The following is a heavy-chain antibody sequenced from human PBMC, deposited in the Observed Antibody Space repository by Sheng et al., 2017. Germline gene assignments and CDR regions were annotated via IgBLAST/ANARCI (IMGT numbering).Heavy chain of an antibody. CDR2: IRQDGGYV. D-gene: IGHD3-16*01. CDR3: ARLNTFGGRGPDGFDI. CDR1: GFTISTDW. Sequence: EVQLVESGGGLVQPGGSLRLSCSGSGFTISTDWMSWVRQAPGKGLEWVANIRQDGGYVTYVDSVKGRFTISRDNAKNSLFLQMNSLRAEDTAVYYCARLNTFGGRGPDGFDIWGQG. J-gene: IGHJ3*02. V-gene: IGHV3-7*01.